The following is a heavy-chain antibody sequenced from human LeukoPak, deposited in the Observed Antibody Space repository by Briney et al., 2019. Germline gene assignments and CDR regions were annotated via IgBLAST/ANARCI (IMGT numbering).Heavy chain of an antibody. CDR1: GFTFSSDW. D-gene: IGHD6-13*01. CDR3: AKDPPRYSSSWYGSY. V-gene: IGHV3-74*01. J-gene: IGHJ4*02. CDR2: ISTDGSST. Sequence: GGSLRLSCAASGFTFSSDWMHWVRQAPGKGLVWVSRISTDGSSTYSADSVKGRFTTSRDNSKNTLYLQMNSLRAEDTAVYYCAKDPPRYSSSWYGSYWGQGTLVTVSS.